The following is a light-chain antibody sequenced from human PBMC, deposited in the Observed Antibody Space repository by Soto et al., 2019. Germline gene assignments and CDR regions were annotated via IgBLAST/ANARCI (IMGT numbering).Light chain of an antibody. CDR1: SSDVGGYNY. V-gene: IGLV2-8*01. CDR3: SSYGGYNNVV. J-gene: IGLJ1*01. CDR2: EVN. Sequence: QPPSASGSPGQSVTISCTGTSSDVGGYNYVSWFQQHPGKAPKLIIHEVNQRPSGVPDRFSGSKSGNTASLTVSGLQAEDEGTYYCSSYGGYNNVVFGTGTKVTV.